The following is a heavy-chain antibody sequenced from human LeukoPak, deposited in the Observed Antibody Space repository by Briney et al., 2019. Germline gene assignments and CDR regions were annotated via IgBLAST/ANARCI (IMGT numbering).Heavy chain of an antibody. J-gene: IGHJ4*02. Sequence: WASVKVSCKASGGTFSSYAISWVRQAPGQGIEWMGGIIPIFGTANYAQKFQGRVTITTDESTSTAYMELSSLRSEDTAVYYCARGPDYGGNYDYFDYWGQGTLVTVSS. D-gene: IGHD4-23*01. CDR3: ARGPDYGGNYDYFDY. V-gene: IGHV1-69*05. CDR1: GGTFSSYA. CDR2: IIPIFGTA.